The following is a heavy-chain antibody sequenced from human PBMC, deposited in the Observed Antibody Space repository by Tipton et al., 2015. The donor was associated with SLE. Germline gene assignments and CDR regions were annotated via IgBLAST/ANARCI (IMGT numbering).Heavy chain of an antibody. J-gene: IGHJ5*02. V-gene: IGHV4-61*09. CDR2: VFTSGIT. Sequence: TLSLTCAVSGFSISSGYYWSWIRQPAGKGLEWIGHVFTSGITNSNPFLKSRVSMSVDTSKNQFSLKLNSVTAADTAVYYCARQGGRQWFDPWGQGTLVTVSS. D-gene: IGHD3-16*01. CDR1: GFSISSGYY. CDR3: ARQGGRQWFDP.